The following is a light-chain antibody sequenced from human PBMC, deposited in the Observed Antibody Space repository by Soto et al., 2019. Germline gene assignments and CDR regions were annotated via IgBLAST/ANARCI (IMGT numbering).Light chain of an antibody. Sequence: DIQMTQSPSTLPASVGDRVTITCRASESISTWLAWYQQKPGKAPRLLIHQASSLESGVPSRISGSGYGTEFTLSISNLQPEDVAIYYCQQYKSYSPTFGQGTKVEIK. V-gene: IGKV1-5*01. CDR2: QAS. CDR3: QQYKSYSPT. J-gene: IGKJ1*01. CDR1: ESISTW.